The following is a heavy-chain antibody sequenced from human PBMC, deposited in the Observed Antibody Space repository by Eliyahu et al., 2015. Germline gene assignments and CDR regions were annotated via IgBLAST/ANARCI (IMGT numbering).Heavy chain of an antibody. J-gene: IGHJ4*02. D-gene: IGHD3-9*01. CDR1: GFTFSXXG. Sequence: QVQLVESGGGVVQPGGSLRLSCAASGFTFSXXGMHWVRQAPGKGLEWVAFIRYDGSNKYYADSVKGRFTISRDNSKNTLYLQMNSLRAEDTAVYYCAKSERYYDILTGYTDYWGQGTLVTVSS. V-gene: IGHV3-30*02. CDR2: IRYDGSNK. CDR3: AKSERYYDILTGYTDY.